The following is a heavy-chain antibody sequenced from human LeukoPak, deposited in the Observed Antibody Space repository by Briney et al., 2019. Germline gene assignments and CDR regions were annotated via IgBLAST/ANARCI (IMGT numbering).Heavy chain of an antibody. CDR3: AKGRRYNSSPDVFDI. V-gene: IGHV3-23*01. J-gene: IGHJ3*02. D-gene: IGHD6-6*01. CDR1: GVTLCRHC. CDR2: LSGSGGST. Sequence: WGGLRLSSSASGVTLCRHCLRWVRQAPGEGRGGGSALSGSGGSTFYADSVKGRFTISRDNSRNTLYVQMNSLSAEDTAVYYCAKGRRYNSSPDVFDIWGQGTMVTVSS.